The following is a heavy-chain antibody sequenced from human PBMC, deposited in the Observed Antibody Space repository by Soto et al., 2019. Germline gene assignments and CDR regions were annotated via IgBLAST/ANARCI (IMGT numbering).Heavy chain of an antibody. CDR3: ARGSGSYYNYGMDV. V-gene: IGHV3-64*04. CDR2: ISHNGGTT. D-gene: IGHD3-10*01. CDR1: GFTFSSYA. Sequence: PGGSLRLSCSVSGFTFSSYAMHWVRQAPGKGLEYVSSISHNGGTTYYPDSVKGRFTISRDNSKNTLYLQMNSLRAEDTAVYYCARGSGSYYNYGMDVWGQGTTVTVSS. J-gene: IGHJ6*02.